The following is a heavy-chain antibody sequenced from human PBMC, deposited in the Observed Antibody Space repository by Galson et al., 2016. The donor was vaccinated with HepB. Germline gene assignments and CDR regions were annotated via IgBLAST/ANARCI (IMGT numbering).Heavy chain of an antibody. D-gene: IGHD3-10*01. CDR1: GFSLSTSGVG. J-gene: IGHJ4*02. CDR3: AHSRYYVSGSLDY. CDR2: IYWDDDS. Sequence: PALVKPTQTLTLTCTFSGFSLSTSGVGVGWIRQPPGQGLEWLEIIYWDDDSRYSSSLKSRLPITKDTPKNQVVLTMTTVGPVDTATYYCAHSRYYVSGSLDYWGQGTLVTVSS. V-gene: IGHV2-5*02.